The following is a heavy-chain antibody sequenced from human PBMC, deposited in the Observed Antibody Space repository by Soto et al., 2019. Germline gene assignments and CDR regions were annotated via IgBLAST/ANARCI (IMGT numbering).Heavy chain of an antibody. D-gene: IGHD1-1*01. J-gene: IGHJ4*02. V-gene: IGHV3-11*01. CDR3: AGEIGNRLPYGTVDN. CDR2: IGKTGSDV. CDR1: GFTLSGYY. Sequence: PGGSLRLSCAGSGFTLSGYYMTWMRQAPGKGLEGVSFIGKTGSDVHTADPVEGPFTIPRGNARDSLSLQINNFTPHAPPWYNVAGEIGNRLPYGTVDNWGQGTVVTAPQ.